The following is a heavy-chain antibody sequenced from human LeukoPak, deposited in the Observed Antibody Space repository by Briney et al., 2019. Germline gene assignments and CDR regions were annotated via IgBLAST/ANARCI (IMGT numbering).Heavy chain of an antibody. V-gene: IGHV3-48*03. CDR2: ISSRGSAI. D-gene: IGHD3-22*01. J-gene: IGHJ3*02. Sequence: PGGSLRLSCAASGFTFSNYEMNWVRQAPGKGLEWVSYISSRGSAIYYADSVKGRFTISRVNAKNSLYLQMNSLRAEDTAVYYCARGYYDSSGYSDAFDIWGQGTMVTVSS. CDR1: GFTFSNYE. CDR3: ARGYYDSSGYSDAFDI.